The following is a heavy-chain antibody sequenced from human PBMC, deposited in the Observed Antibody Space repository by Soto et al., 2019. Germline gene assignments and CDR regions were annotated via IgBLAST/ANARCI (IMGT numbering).Heavy chain of an antibody. CDR3: ARDYVYYYDSRGYYFGY. V-gene: IGHV1-69*13. Sequence: SVKVSCKASGGTFSSYAISWVRQAPGQGLEWMGGIIPIFGTANYAQKFQGRVTITADESTSTAYMERSSLRSEDTAVYYCARDYVYYYDSRGYYFGYWGQGTLVTVSS. CDR2: IIPIFGTA. J-gene: IGHJ4*02. CDR1: GGTFSSYA. D-gene: IGHD3-22*01.